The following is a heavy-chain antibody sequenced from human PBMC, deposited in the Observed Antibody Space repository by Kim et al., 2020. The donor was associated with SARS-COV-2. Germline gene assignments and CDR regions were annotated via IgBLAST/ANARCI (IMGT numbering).Heavy chain of an antibody. Sequence: GGSLRLSCAASGFTFSSYSMNWVRQAPGKGLEWVSSISSSSSYIYYADSVKGRFTISRDNAKNSLYLQMNSLRAEDTAVYYCARDLTPPRGYSYGYYYYGMDVWGQGTTVTVSS. CDR2: ISSSSSYI. V-gene: IGHV3-21*01. CDR3: ARDLTPPRGYSYGYYYYGMDV. CDR1: GFTFSSYS. D-gene: IGHD5-18*01. J-gene: IGHJ6*02.